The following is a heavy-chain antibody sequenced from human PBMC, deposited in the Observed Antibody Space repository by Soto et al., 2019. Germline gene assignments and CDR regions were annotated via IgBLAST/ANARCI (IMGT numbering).Heavy chain of an antibody. CDR1: GFTFSSYA. Sequence: EVQLLESGGGLVQPGGSLRLSCAASGFTFSSYAMSWVRQAPVKVLEWVSAISGSGGSTYYADSVKGRFTISIDNSKNTLYLQMSSLRAEDTAVYYCGKGGDDCSGGNCYYYYYGMDVWGQGTTVTVSS. CDR3: GKGGDDCSGGNCYYYYYGMDV. V-gene: IGHV3-23*01. CDR2: ISGSGGST. J-gene: IGHJ6*02. D-gene: IGHD2-15*01.